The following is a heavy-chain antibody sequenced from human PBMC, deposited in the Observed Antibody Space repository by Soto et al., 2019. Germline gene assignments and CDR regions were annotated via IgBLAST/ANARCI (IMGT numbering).Heavy chain of an antibody. D-gene: IGHD2-15*01. V-gene: IGHV1-2*04. Sequence: ASVKVSCKASGGTFSSYAISWVRQAPGQGLEWMGWINPNSGGTNYAQKFQGWVTMTRDTSISTAYMELSRLRSDDTAVYYCANDYTCSGGSCHLFDYWCHITLVTVAS. J-gene: IGHJ4*01. CDR1: GGTFSSYA. CDR2: INPNSGGT. CDR3: ANDYTCSGGSCHLFDY.